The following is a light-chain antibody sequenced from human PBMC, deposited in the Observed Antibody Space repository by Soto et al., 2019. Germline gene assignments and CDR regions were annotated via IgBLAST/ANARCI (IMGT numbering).Light chain of an antibody. CDR2: SNI. CDR3: AAWDDSLNGWV. Sequence: QSVLTQPPSASGTPGQRVAISCSGGSSNIGINTVDWYQQVPGTAPKLLIYSNIHRPSGVPDRFSGSKSGTSASLAISGLQSEDEADYYCAAWDDSLNGWVFGGGTKLTV. J-gene: IGLJ3*02. V-gene: IGLV1-44*01. CDR1: SSNIGINT.